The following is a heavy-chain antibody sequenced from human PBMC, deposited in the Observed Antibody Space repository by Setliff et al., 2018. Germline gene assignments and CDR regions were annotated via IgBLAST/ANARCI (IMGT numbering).Heavy chain of an antibody. J-gene: IGHJ4*02. CDR2: ISGSGGST. Sequence: GGSLRLSCAAPGFTFDDYGMSWVRQAPGKGLEWVSAISGSGGSTYYADSVKGRFTISRDNSKNTLYLQMNSLRAEDTAVYYCAKLAAAGSISYWGQGTLVTVSS. D-gene: IGHD6-13*01. V-gene: IGHV3-23*01. CDR1: GFTFDDYG. CDR3: AKLAAAGSISY.